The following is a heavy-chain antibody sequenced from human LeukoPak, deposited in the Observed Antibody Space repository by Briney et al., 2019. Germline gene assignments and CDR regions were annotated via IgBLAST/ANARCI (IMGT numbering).Heavy chain of an antibody. CDR2: IKQDGSEK. CDR1: GFTFSSYW. CDR3: ARAQLWLYGDAFDI. D-gene: IGHD5-18*01. J-gene: IGHJ3*02. V-gene: IGHV3-7*05. Sequence: GGSLRLSCAASGFTFSSYWMSWVRQAPGKGLEWVANIKQDGSEKYYVYSVKGRFTISRDNAKNSLYLQMNSLGAEDTAVYYCARAQLWLYGDAFDIWGQGTMVTVSS.